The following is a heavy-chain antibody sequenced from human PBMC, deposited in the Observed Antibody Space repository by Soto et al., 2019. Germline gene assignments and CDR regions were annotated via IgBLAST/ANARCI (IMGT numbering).Heavy chain of an antibody. CDR2: IVVGSGNT. J-gene: IGHJ5*02. CDR1: GFTFTSSA. D-gene: IGHD3-3*01. V-gene: IGHV1-58*01. CDR3: AADRLTIFGVVISSFAP. Sequence: SVKVSCKASGFTFTSSAVQWVRQARGQRLEWIGWIVVGSGNTNYAQKFQERVTITRDMSTSTAYMELSSLRSEDTAVYYCAADRLTIFGVVISSFAPWGQGTLVTVPQ.